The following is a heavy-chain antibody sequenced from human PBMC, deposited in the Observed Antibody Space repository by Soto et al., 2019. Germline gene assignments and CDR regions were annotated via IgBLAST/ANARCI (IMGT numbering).Heavy chain of an antibody. CDR3: AHSTAYYDYWSSYWHPHLDY. Sequence: QITLKESGPTLVKPTQTLTLTCTFSGFSFSTSGVGVGWIRQPPGKALEWLALIYWDDDKRYKTSLKNRLTITKDTSKNQVVLTMTNIDPVDSATYYCAHSTAYYDYWSSYWHPHLDYWGQGTLVTVSS. J-gene: IGHJ4*02. CDR2: IYWDDDK. D-gene: IGHD3-3*01. CDR1: GFSFSTSGVG. V-gene: IGHV2-5*02.